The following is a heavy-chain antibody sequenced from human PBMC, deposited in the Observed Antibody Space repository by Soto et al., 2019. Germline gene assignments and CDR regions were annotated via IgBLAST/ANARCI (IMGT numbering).Heavy chain of an antibody. CDR1: GGSLSSSSYY. J-gene: IGHJ4*02. CDR3: ARPLDHYYGSGSLPAPDY. D-gene: IGHD3-10*01. CDR2: IYYSGST. V-gene: IGHV4-39*01. Sequence: SSETPSLTCTVSGGSLSSSSYYWGWIRQPPGKGLEWIGSIYYSGSTYYNPSLKSRVTISVDTSKNQFSLNLSSVTAADTAVYYRARPLDHYYGSGSLPAPDYWGQGTLVTVSS.